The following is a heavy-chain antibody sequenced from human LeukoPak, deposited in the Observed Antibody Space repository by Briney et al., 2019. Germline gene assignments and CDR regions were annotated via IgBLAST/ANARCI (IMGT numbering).Heavy chain of an antibody. CDR3: ARDRRSYRFYGMDV. D-gene: IGHD4-17*01. V-gene: IGHV4-30-4*02. Sequence: SDTLSLTCSVSGGSISSADYYWSWIRQPPGKGLEWIGSIYYSGNTYYSPSLRSRITISVDTSKNQFSLKLTSVTAADTAVYYCARDRRSYRFYGMDVWGQGTTVTVSS. CDR1: GGSISSADYY. CDR2: IYYSGNT. J-gene: IGHJ6*02.